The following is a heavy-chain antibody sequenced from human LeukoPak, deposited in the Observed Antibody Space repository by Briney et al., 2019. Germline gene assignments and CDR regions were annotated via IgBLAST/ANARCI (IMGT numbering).Heavy chain of an antibody. V-gene: IGHV4-34*01. J-gene: IGHJ5*02. Sequence: SETQSLTCAVYGGSFSGYYWSRIRQPPGKGLEWIGEINHSGSTNYNPSLKSRVTISVDTSKNQFSLKLSSVTAADTAVYYCARGPSSIAARVDPWGQGTLVTVSS. CDR2: INHSGST. D-gene: IGHD6-6*01. CDR3: ARGPSSIAARVDP. CDR1: GGSFSGYY.